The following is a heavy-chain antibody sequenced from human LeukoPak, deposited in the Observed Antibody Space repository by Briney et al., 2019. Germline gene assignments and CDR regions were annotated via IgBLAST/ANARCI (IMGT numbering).Heavy chain of an antibody. D-gene: IGHD3-22*01. J-gene: IGHJ5*02. Sequence: PSETLSLTCNVSGGSISSSSYYWGWIRQPPGKGLEWIGYIYYSGITNYNPSLKSRVTISVNTSKNQFSLKLSSVTAADTAVYYCARCYYDSSGYYYPWGQGTLVTVSS. CDR2: IYYSGIT. CDR3: ARCYYDSSGYYYP. CDR1: GGSISSSSYY. V-gene: IGHV4-61*05.